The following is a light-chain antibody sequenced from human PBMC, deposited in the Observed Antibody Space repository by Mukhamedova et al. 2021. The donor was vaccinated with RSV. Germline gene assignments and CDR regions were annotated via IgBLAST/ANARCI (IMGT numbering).Light chain of an antibody. CDR1: QSVSSSY. V-gene: IGKV3-20*01. CDR2: GAS. J-gene: IGKJ1*01. CDR3: QQYGSSPRT. Sequence: QSVSSSYLAWYQQKPGQAPRLLIYGASSRATGIPDRFSGSGSGTDFTLTISRLESEDFAVYYCQQYGSSPRTFGQGTKVEIK.